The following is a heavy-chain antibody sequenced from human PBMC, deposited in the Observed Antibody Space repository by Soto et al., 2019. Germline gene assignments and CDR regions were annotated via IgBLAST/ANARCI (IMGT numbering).Heavy chain of an antibody. CDR1: GFTFSRYG. V-gene: IGHV3-33*01. D-gene: IGHD6-13*01. J-gene: IGHJ4*02. CDR2: IWYDGSKK. Sequence: QVQLVESVGGVVQPGRSLRLSCAASGFTFSRYGMHWVRQAPGKGLEWVAVIWYDGSKKYYADSVKGRFTISRDNSKNTLYLQLSRLRAADTAVYYCARDEADISSWYPYWGQGTLVTVSS. CDR3: ARDEADISSWYPY.